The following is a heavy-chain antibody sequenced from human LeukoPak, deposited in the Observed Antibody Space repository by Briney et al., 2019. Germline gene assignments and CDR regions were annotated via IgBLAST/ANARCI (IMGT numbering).Heavy chain of an antibody. V-gene: IGHV1-8*01. J-gene: IGHJ6*03. CDR3: AREHCSSTSCCYYYMDV. CDR1: GYTFTSYD. Sequence: ASVKVSCKASGYTFTSYDINWVRQATGQGLEWMGWMNPNSGNTGYAQKFQGRVTMTRNTSISTAYMELSSLRSEDTAVYYCAREHCSSTSCCYYYMDVWGKGTTVTVSS. CDR2: MNPNSGNT. D-gene: IGHD2-2*01.